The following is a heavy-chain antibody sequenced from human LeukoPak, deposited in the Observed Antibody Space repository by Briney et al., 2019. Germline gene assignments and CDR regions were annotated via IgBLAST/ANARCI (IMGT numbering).Heavy chain of an antibody. J-gene: IGHJ3*01. CDR1: GGSMSHH. D-gene: IGHD5-24*01. CDR2: SHTAST. V-gene: IGHV4-59*11. CDR3: AREKSPERETWLQLGAFDV. Sequence: SETLSLTCTVSGGSMSHHWSWIRQSPGKGLEWIVSHTASTNYNPSLKSRVTLSIDTSKSQLSFQLTSVTAADTAVYYCAREKSPERETWLQLGAFDVWGQGTVVTVSS.